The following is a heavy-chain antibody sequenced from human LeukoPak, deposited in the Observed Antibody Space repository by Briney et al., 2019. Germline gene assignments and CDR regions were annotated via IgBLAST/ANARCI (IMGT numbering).Heavy chain of an antibody. Sequence: SETLSHTCTVSGGSISSSSHYWVWIRQPPGKGLEWIGSIYSSGITYYNPSLKSRVTMSLDTSKKQFSLKLTSVTAADMAVYYCARDQDSPNNWFDPWGQGTLVTVSS. J-gene: IGHJ5*02. CDR1: GGSISSSSHY. V-gene: IGHV4-39*07. CDR3: ARDQDSPNNWFDP. CDR2: IYSSGIT. D-gene: IGHD2-15*01.